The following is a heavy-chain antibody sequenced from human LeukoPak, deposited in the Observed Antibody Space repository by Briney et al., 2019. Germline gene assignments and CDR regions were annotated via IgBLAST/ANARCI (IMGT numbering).Heavy chain of an antibody. Sequence: GGSLRLSCAASGFTFSSYAMSRVRQAPGKGLEWVSSISSSSSYIYYADSVKGRFTISRDNAKNSLYLQMNSLRAEDTAVYYCARGEEQWLVGGWGQGTLVTVSS. V-gene: IGHV3-21*01. D-gene: IGHD6-19*01. CDR1: GFTFSSYA. CDR3: ARGEEQWLVGG. J-gene: IGHJ4*02. CDR2: ISSSSSYI.